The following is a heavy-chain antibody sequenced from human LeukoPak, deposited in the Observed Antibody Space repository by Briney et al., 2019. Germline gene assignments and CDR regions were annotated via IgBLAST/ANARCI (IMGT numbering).Heavy chain of an antibody. V-gene: IGHV3-23*01. CDR2: IRGSDYDGHTT. J-gene: IGHJ4*02. D-gene: IGHD3-3*01. Sequence: PGGSLRLSCAASGFSFSTYDMNWVRQAPGKGLEWVSAIRGSDYDGHTTYYADSVKGRFTISRDNSKNTLYLQMNSLRAEDTAVYYCASEHYYDFWSGYSFDYWGQGTLVTVSS. CDR3: ASEHYYDFWSGYSFDY. CDR1: GFSFSTYD.